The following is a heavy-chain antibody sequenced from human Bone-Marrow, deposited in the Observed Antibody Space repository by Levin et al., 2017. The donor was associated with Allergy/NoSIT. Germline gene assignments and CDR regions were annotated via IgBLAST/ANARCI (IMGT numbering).Heavy chain of an antibody. J-gene: IGHJ5*02. D-gene: IGHD2-2*01. Sequence: ASVKVSCKASGYTFTGYYMHWVRQAPGQGLEWMGRINPNSGGTNYAEKFQGRVTMTRDTSISTAYMELSRLRSDDTAVYYCAREYCSSTTCYDSRWFDPWGQGTLVTVSS. CDR2: INPNSGGT. CDR1: GYTFTGYY. V-gene: IGHV1-2*06. CDR3: AREYCSSTTCYDSRWFDP.